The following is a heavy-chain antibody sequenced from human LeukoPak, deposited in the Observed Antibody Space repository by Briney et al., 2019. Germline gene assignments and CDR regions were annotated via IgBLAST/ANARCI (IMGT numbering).Heavy chain of an antibody. CDR3: ARYCSSTSCLKGVDY. J-gene: IGHJ4*02. D-gene: IGHD2-2*01. CDR2: INPNSGGT. V-gene: IGHV1-2*02. Sequence: ASVNVSCKASGYTFTGYYMHWVRQAPGQGLEWMGWINPNSGGTNYAQKFQGRVTMTRDTSISTAYVELSRLRSDDTAVYYCARYCSSTSCLKGVDYWGQGTLVTVSS. CDR1: GYTFTGYY.